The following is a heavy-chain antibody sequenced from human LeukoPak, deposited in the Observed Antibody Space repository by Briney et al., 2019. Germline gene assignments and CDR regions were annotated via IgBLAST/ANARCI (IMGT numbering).Heavy chain of an antibody. J-gene: IGHJ4*02. D-gene: IGHD4-17*01. V-gene: IGHV1-69*04. CDR2: IILVFGIA. CDR1: GGTFSSYA. CDR3: AGESHFQLRLLPDY. Sequence: ASVKVSCKASGGTFSSYAISWVRQAPGQGLEWMGRIILVFGIAYYAQKFQGRVTITADKSTSTAYMELSSLRSEDTAVYYCAGESHFQLRLLPDYWGQGTLVTVSS.